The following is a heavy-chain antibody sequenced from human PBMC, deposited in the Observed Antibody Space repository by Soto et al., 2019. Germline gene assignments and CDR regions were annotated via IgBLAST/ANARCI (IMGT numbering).Heavy chain of an antibody. Sequence: SETLSLTCSVSGGSISNNNYHWGWIRQPPGKGLEWMGSIYYRGNTYYNPSLRSRITISVETSRNQFSLALSSVTAADTTVYHCAKDRVGGTFYTPLAFWGQGTLVTVSS. D-gene: IGHD1-7*01. CDR2: IYYRGNT. V-gene: IGHV4-39*02. J-gene: IGHJ4*02. CDR3: AKDRVGGTFYTPLAF. CDR1: GGSISNNNYH.